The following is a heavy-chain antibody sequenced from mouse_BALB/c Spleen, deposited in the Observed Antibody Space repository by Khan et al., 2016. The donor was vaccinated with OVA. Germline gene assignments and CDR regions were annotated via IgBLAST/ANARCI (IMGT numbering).Heavy chain of an antibody. CDR2: ISYSGST. V-gene: IGHV3-2*02. CDR1: GYSINSGYG. J-gene: IGHJ2*01. CDR3: ARTARIKY. D-gene: IGHD1-2*01. Sequence: EVQLQESGPGLVKPSQSLSLTCTVTGYSINSGYGWNGIRQFPGNKLEWMGYISYSGSTNYNPSLKSRISITRDTSKNQFFLQLNSVTTEDTATYYCARTARIKYWGQGTTLTVSS.